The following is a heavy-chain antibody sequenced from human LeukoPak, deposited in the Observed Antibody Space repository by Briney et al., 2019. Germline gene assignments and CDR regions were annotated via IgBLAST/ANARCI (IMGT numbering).Heavy chain of an antibody. V-gene: IGHV4-31*03. Sequence: SQTLSLTCSVSGGSISSGGHYWSWIRQHPGRGLEWIGYIYYSGTTHYNPSLKSRFTISVGTSKNQFSLKLSSVTAADTAVYYCAREIPEYFDYWGQGALVTVSS. J-gene: IGHJ4*02. CDR3: AREIPEYFDY. CDR2: IYYSGTT. CDR1: GGSISSGGHY. D-gene: IGHD2-21*01.